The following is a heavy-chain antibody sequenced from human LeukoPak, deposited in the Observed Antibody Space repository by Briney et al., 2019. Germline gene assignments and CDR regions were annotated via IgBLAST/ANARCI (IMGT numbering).Heavy chain of an antibody. Sequence: GRPLRLSCAASGFTVSSNYMSWVRQAPGKGLEWVSTIYTGGNRFYADSVKGRFTVSRDSSKNTLYLQMSSLRAGDTAVYYCVRDSRYCSTSSCSDWGQGTLVTVSS. D-gene: IGHD2-8*01. CDR3: VRDSRYCSTSSCSD. CDR1: GFTVSSNY. CDR2: IYTGGNR. V-gene: IGHV3-66*01. J-gene: IGHJ4*02.